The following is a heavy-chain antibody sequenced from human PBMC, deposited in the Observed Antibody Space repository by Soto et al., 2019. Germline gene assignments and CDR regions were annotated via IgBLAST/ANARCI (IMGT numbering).Heavy chain of an antibody. CDR2: ISYDGSNK. Sequence: QVQLVESGGGVVQPGRSLRLYYAASGFTFNNYAMHWVRQAPGKGLEWVALISYDGSNKYYADSVKGRFTISRDNSKNTLYLQMNSLRAEDTAVYYCAREDYWGQGTLVTVSS. CDR3: AREDY. V-gene: IGHV3-30-3*01. CDR1: GFTFNNYA. J-gene: IGHJ4*02.